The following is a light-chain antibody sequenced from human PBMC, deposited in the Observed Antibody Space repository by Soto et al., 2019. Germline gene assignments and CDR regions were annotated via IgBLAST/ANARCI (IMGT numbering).Light chain of an antibody. V-gene: IGKV1-33*01. J-gene: IGKJ5*01. Sequence: DIQMTQSPSSLSVSVGDRVTITCQSSRYIGNYLNWYQQKPGKAPKLLINDASNLETGVPSRLSGSGSGTHFTVTISSLQPEDIATYYCQQYHNLPITFGQGTRLEIK. CDR3: QQYHNLPIT. CDR1: RYIGNY. CDR2: DAS.